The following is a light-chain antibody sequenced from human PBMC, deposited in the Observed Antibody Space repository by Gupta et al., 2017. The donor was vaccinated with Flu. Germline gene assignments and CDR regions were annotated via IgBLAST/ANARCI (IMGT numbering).Light chain of an antibody. CDR2: KDS. V-gene: IGLV3-25*03. Sequence: YELTQPPSVSVSPGQTARITCSGASLPTEYAYWYQQKPGQAPVVVLSKDSERPSGLPERFSGSGSGTTVTVTISGVRAEDEADYYYKSHSTVSSGTYVMFGGGTKLTVL. CDR1: SLPTEY. CDR3: HSTVSSGTYVM. J-gene: IGLJ3*02.